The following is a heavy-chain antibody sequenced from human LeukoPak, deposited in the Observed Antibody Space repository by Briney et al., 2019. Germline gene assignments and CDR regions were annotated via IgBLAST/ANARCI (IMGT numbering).Heavy chain of an antibody. J-gene: IGHJ6*02. Sequence: PGGSLRLSCAASGFTFSTYWMSWVRQAPGKGLEWVANIKQDGSEKYYVDSVKGRFTMSRDNAKNSVYLQMNSLRAEDTAVYYCARDLSGSSWYYAYGMDVWGQGTTVTVSS. CDR2: IKQDGSEK. CDR1: GFTFSTYW. V-gene: IGHV3-7*01. D-gene: IGHD6-13*01. CDR3: ARDLSGSSWYYAYGMDV.